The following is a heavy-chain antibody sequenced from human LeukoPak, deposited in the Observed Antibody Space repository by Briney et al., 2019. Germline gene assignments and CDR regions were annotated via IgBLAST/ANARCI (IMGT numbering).Heavy chain of an antibody. Sequence: GGSLRLSCAASGFTFSSYWMSWVRQAPGKGLEWVANIKQDGSEKYYVDSVKGRFTISRDNAKNSLYLQMNSLRAEDTAVYYCSGYTGRYYYGMDVWGQGTTVTVSS. CDR2: IKQDGSEK. J-gene: IGHJ6*02. D-gene: IGHD5-12*01. V-gene: IGHV3-7*01. CDR3: SGYTGRYYYGMDV. CDR1: GFTFSSYW.